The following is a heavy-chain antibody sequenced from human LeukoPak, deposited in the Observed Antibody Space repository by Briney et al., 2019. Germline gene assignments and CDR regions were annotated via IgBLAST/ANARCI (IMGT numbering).Heavy chain of an antibody. CDR2: IIPIFGTA. V-gene: IGHV1-69*13. CDR3: ARDLLVVAPADY. Sequence: SVTVSCKASGGTFSSYAISWVRQAPGQGLEWMGGIIPIFGTANYAQKFQGRVTITADESTSTAYMELSSLRSEDAAVYYCARDLLVVAPADYWGQGTLVSVSS. CDR1: GGTFSSYA. J-gene: IGHJ4*02. D-gene: IGHD3-22*01.